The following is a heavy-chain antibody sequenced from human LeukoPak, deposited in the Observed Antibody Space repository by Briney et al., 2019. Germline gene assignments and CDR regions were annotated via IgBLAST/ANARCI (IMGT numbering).Heavy chain of an antibody. CDR3: AKDSGLAMEALNYYFDY. CDR2: ISGSGGST. V-gene: IGHV3-23*01. J-gene: IGHJ4*02. D-gene: IGHD5-18*01. CDR1: GFTFSSYA. Sequence: GGSLRLSCAASGFTFSSYAMSWVRQAPGKGLEWVSAISGSGGSTYYADSVKGRFTISRDNSKNTLYLQMNSLRAEDTAVYYCAKDSGLAMEALNYYFDYWGQGTLVTVSS.